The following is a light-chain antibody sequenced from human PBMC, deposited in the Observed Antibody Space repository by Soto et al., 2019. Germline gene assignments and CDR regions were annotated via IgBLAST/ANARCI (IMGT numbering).Light chain of an antibody. CDR1: SSNIGKNF. Sequence: QSVLTQPPSVSAAPGRKVTISCSGSSSNIGKNFVSWYQQFPGTAPKLLIYDNNKRPSGIPDRFSGSKSGTSATLGITGLQTGDEADYYCGTWDSSLTAVVFGGGTKLTVL. CDR2: DNN. J-gene: IGLJ2*01. V-gene: IGLV1-51*01. CDR3: GTWDSSLTAVV.